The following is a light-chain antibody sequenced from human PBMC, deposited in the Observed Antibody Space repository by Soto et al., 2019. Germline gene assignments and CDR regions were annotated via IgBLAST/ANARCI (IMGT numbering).Light chain of an antibody. V-gene: IGKV3-11*01. Sequence: VAGGASQSVSSYLAWYQQKPGQAPRLLIYDASNRATGIPARFSGGGSGTDFTLALSCREPEDFAVYYCQQRSNWPITFGQGTRLEI. J-gene: IGKJ5*01. CDR3: QQRSNWPIT. CDR1: QSVSSY. CDR2: DAS.